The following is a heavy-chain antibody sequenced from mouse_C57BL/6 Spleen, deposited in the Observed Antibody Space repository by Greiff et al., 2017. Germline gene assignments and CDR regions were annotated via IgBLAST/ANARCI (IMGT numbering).Heavy chain of an antibody. CDR2: ISSGSSTI. J-gene: IGHJ2*01. Sequence: EVMLVESGGGLVKPGGSLKLSCAASGFTFSDYGMHWVRQAPEKGLEWVAYISSGSSTIYYADTVKGRFTISRDNAKNTLFLQMTSLRSEDTAMYYCANDYEDYFDYWGQGTTLTVSS. CDR1: GFTFSDYG. CDR3: ANDYEDYFDY. V-gene: IGHV5-17*01. D-gene: IGHD2-4*01.